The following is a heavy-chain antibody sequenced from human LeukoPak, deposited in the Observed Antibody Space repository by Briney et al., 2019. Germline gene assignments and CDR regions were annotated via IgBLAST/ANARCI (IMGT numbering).Heavy chain of an antibody. J-gene: IGHJ6*02. V-gene: IGHV3-30*18. CDR3: AKDLGGIVGMDV. D-gene: IGHD3-10*01. Sequence: PPGGSLRLSCAVSGITLSNYGMHWVRQAPGKGLEWVAVISYDGSNKYYADSVKGRFTISRDNSKNTLYLQMNSLRAEDTAVYYCAKDLGGIVGMDVWGQGTTVTVSS. CDR1: GITLSNYG. CDR2: ISYDGSNK.